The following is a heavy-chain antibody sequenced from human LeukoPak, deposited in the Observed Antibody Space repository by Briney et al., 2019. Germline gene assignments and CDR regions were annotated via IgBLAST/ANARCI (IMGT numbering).Heavy chain of an antibody. CDR2: INHSGST. J-gene: IGHJ3*02. D-gene: IGHD3-22*01. CDR1: GGSISSGGYY. Sequence: SETLSLTCTVSGGSISSGGYYWSWIRQPPGKGLEWIGEINHSGSTNYNPSLKSRVTISVDTSKNQFSLKLSSVTAADTAVYYCAREGRYYDSSGYPDDAFDIWGQGTMVTVSS. V-gene: IGHV4-39*07. CDR3: AREGRYYDSSGYPDDAFDI.